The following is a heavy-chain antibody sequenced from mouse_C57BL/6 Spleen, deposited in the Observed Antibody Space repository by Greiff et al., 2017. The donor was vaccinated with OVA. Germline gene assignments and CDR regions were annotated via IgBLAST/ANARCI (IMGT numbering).Heavy chain of an antibody. CDR2: INPTDGGT. Sequence: VQLQQSGAELVKPGASVKVSCKASGYTFTSYWMHWVKQRPGKGLAWIGRINPTDGGTNYHQKFKGKATLPVDKSSSTAYMQLSSLTSEDSAVDYCAIWILQSAMDGWGPGTSVTVSS. CDR3: AIWILQSAMDG. D-gene: IGHD2-3*01. J-gene: IGHJ4*01. CDR1: GYTFTSYW. V-gene: IGHV1-74*01.